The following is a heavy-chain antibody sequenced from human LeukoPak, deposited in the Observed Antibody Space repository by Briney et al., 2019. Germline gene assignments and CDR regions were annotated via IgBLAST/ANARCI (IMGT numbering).Heavy chain of an antibody. V-gene: IGHV4-4*07. CDR1: GGSISSYY. J-gene: IGHJ5*02. CDR3: ARHAIYSGGYSFWFDP. Sequence: SETLSLTCTVSGGSISSYYWSWIRQPAGKGLEWIGRIYTSGSTNYNPSLKSRVTMSVDTSKNLCSLRLSSVTAADTAVYYCARHAIYSGGYSFWFDPWGLGTLVTVSS. CDR2: IYTSGST. D-gene: IGHD1-26*01.